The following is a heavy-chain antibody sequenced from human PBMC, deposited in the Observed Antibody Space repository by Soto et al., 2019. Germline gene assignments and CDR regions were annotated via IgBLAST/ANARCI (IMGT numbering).Heavy chain of an antibody. CDR1: GGLFSVFS. CDR3: VTIRVRGGGPRVED. D-gene: IGHD2-15*01. V-gene: IGHV1-69*06. J-gene: IGHJ4*01. CDR2: VLPITGST. Sequence: QVQLVQSGAEVKKPGSSVKVSCKTSGGLFSVFSFNWVRQAPGQGLEWMGGVLPITGSTDYAQKFQGRLTITAERSTRTTWMEFSRLKSDDTANVYGVTIRVRGGGPRVEDGGQG.